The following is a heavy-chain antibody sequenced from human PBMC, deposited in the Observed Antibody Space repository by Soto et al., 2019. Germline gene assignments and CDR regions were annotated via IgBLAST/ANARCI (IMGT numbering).Heavy chain of an antibody. V-gene: IGHV3-23*01. CDR1: GLPFSSCS. J-gene: IGHJ2*01. D-gene: IGHD6-13*01. CDR2: IVASGITT. Sequence: EVQLLESGGGLVQPGGSLRLACATSGLPFSSCSMGWVRQAPGKGLEWVSSIVASGITTYYADSVKGRFTISRVNSKNTLYLQMSSLRAEDTAVYYCAKDLRGPQDGTWYFDLWGRGTLVSVSS. CDR3: AKDLRGPQDGTWYFDL.